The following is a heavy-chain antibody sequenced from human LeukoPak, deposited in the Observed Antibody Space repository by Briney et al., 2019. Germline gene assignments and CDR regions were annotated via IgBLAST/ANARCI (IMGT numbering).Heavy chain of an antibody. CDR3: AREISWARGAFDI. Sequence: SETLSLTCTVSGGSISSYYWSWIRQPPGKGLEWIGYIYYSGNTNYNPSLKSRVTISVDTSKNQFSLKLSSVTAADTAVYYCAREISWARGAFDIWGQGTMVTVSS. CDR2: IYYSGNT. J-gene: IGHJ3*02. CDR1: GGSISSYY. V-gene: IGHV4-59*12. D-gene: IGHD6-13*01.